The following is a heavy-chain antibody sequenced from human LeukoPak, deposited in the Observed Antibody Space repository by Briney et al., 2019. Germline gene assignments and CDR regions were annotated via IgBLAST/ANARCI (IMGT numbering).Heavy chain of an antibody. J-gene: IGHJ5*02. CDR3: AKDYGSSYYYDSSGYT. V-gene: IGHV3-13*01. Sequence: GGSLRLSCAASGFTFSSYDMHWVRHATGKGLEWVSAIGTAGDTNYADSVKGRFTISRDNSKDTLYLQMNSLRAEDTAVYYCAKDYGSSYYYDSSGYTWGQGTLVTVSS. CDR1: GFTFSSYD. D-gene: IGHD3-22*01. CDR2: IGTAGDT.